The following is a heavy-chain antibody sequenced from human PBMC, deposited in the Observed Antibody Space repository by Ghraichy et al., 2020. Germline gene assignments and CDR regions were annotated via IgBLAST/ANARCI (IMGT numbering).Heavy chain of an antibody. J-gene: IGHJ2*01. CDR3: AHKTGIYGDSGYWYFDL. Sequence: SGPTLVKPTQTLTLTCTFSGFSLSTSGVGVGWIRQPPGKALEWLALIYWDDDKRYSPSLKSRLTITKDTSKNQVVLTMTNMDPVDTATYYCAHKTGIYGDSGYWYFDLWGRGTLVTVSS. D-gene: IGHD4-17*01. V-gene: IGHV2-5*02. CDR1: GFSLSTSGVG. CDR2: IYWDDDK.